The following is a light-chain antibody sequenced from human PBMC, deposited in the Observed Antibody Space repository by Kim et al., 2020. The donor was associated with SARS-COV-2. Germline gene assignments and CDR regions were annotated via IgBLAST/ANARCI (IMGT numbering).Light chain of an antibody. J-gene: IGLJ1*01. CDR2: EGS. Sequence: QSITISCTGTSSDVGGYNLVSWYQQHPGKAPKLMIYEGSKRPSGVSNRFSGSKSGNTASLTISGLQAEDEADYYCCSYAGSSTFYVFGTGTKVTVL. V-gene: IGLV2-23*03. CDR1: SSDVGGYNL. CDR3: CSYAGSSTFYV.